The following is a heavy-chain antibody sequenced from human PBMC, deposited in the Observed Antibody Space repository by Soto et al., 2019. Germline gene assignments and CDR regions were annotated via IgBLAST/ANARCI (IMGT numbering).Heavy chain of an antibody. CDR3: ARGRGGSGGPGDY. J-gene: IGHJ4*02. CDR2: INAGNGNT. Sequence: QVQLVQSGAEVKKPGASVKVSCKASGYTFTNYDMHWVRQAPGQRLEWMGWINAGNGNTKYSQKFQGRVTITRNTSASTAYMDLSSLRSEDTAVYYCARGRGGSGGPGDYWGQGTLVTVSS. V-gene: IGHV1-3*01. CDR1: GYTFTNYD. D-gene: IGHD5-12*01.